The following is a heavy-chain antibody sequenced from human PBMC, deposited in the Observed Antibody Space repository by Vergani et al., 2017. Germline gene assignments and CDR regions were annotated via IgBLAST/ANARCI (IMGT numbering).Heavy chain of an antibody. Sequence: EVQLLESGGGLVQPGGSLRLSCAASGFPFSSYAMSWVRQAPGKGLEWVSAISGSGGSTYYADSVKGRFTISRDNSKNTLYLQMNSLRAEDTAVYYCANLIAAVRGRGDYWGQGTLVTVSS. CDR2: ISGSGGST. D-gene: IGHD3-10*01. V-gene: IGHV3-23*01. CDR1: GFPFSSYA. CDR3: ANLIAAVRGRGDY. J-gene: IGHJ4*02.